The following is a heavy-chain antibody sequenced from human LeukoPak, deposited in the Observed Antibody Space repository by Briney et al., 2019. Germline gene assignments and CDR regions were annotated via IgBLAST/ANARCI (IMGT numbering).Heavy chain of an antibody. CDR1: GFSFSTYG. D-gene: IGHD2-2*03. Sequence: GGSLRLSCAASGFSFSTYGMHWVRQAPGKGLEWVAVIWYDESSKYFADSVKGRFTISRDNSKDTLYLQMNSLRVEDTAVYYCAKDGGGYCSSTSCSGSWFDPWGQGTLATVSS. J-gene: IGHJ5*02. CDR2: IWYDESSK. CDR3: AKDGGGYCSSTSCSGSWFDP. V-gene: IGHV3-33*06.